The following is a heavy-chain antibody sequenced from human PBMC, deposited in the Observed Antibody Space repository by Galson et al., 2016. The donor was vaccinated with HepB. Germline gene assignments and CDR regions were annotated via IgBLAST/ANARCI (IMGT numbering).Heavy chain of an antibody. V-gene: IGHV1-69*10. CDR3: ARVGRGAASGQVGPERYSYAMDV. D-gene: IGHD6-13*01. CDR2: IIPLLHIP. J-gene: IGHJ6*02. Sequence: SVKVSCKASGGTFSSNAISWVRQAPAQGLEWMGGIIPLLHIPTYGKKFKGRVTLTADESTSTAYMELRSLRYEDTAVYYCARVGRGAASGQVGPERYSYAMDVWGQGSTVTV. CDR1: GGTFSSNA.